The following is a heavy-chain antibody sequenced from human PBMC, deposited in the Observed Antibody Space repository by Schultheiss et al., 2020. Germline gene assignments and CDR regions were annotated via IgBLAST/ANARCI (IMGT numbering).Heavy chain of an antibody. CDR2: IKSKTVGGTT. D-gene: IGHD1-1*01. J-gene: IGHJ6*02. V-gene: IGHV3-15*07. CDR3: AGGIGYLERRTLAGMDV. CDR1: GFTFSNAW. Sequence: WGSLRISCAASGFTFSNAWMNWVRQAPGKGLEWVGRIKSKTVGGTTDYAAPVKGRFTISRDTSKNTLYLQMNSLRAEDTAVYYCAGGIGYLERRTLAGMDVWGQGTTVTVSS.